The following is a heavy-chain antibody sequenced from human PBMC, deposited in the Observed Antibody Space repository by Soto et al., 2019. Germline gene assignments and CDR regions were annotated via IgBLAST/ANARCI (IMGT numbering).Heavy chain of an antibody. J-gene: IGHJ4*02. CDR1: GFTFSSNA. V-gene: IGHV3-30*04. Sequence: QVQLVESGGGVVQPGRSLRLSCAASGFTFSSNAMHWVRQAPGKGLEWVAGISYEGKSKYYADSVKGRFTISRDNSKNTLDRQMNSLRVEDTAVYYCARLRGSYSWYFDYWGQGTLVTVSS. CDR3: ARLRGSYSWYFDY. D-gene: IGHD1-26*01. CDR2: ISYEGKSK.